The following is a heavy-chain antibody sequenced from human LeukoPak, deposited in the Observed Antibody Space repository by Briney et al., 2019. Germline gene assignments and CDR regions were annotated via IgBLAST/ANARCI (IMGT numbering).Heavy chain of an antibody. CDR3: AIQVSSDDPLDD. V-gene: IGHV5-51*01. CDR1: GYRFTTYW. CDR2: IYPGDSDT. D-gene: IGHD3-22*01. J-gene: IGHJ4*02. Sequence: GESLNISCKGSGYRFTTYWIAWVRQMPGKGLERMGIIYPGDSDTRYSPSFQGQVTISADKSISTAYLQWSSLKASDTAMYYCAIQVSSDDPLDDWGQGTLVTVSS.